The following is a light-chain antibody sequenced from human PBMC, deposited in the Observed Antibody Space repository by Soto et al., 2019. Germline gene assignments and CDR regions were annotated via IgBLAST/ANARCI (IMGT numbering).Light chain of an antibody. V-gene: IGKV1-39*01. CDR3: QQSYSDLQLT. Sequence: DIQMTQSPSSLSAFVGDRVTITCRASQTIYNYLNWYQQKPGKAPQLLIYAASNLQSVVPSRFSGSGSETDFPLTISVLQPEDLATYYCQQSYSDLQLTFGPGTKVDIK. CDR2: AAS. CDR1: QTIYNY. J-gene: IGKJ3*01.